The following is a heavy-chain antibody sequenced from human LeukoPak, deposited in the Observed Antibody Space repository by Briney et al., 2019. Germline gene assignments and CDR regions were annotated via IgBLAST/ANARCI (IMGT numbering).Heavy chain of an antibody. Sequence: SETLSLTCAVSGGSISSSNWWSWVRQPPGKGLEWIGEIYHSGSTNYNPSLKSRVTISVDKSKNQFSLKLSSVTAADTAVYYCARDSPYGDYVLGAFDIWGQGTMVTVSS. J-gene: IGHJ3*02. V-gene: IGHV4-4*02. D-gene: IGHD4-17*01. CDR3: ARDSPYGDYVLGAFDI. CDR1: GGSISSSNW. CDR2: IYHSGST.